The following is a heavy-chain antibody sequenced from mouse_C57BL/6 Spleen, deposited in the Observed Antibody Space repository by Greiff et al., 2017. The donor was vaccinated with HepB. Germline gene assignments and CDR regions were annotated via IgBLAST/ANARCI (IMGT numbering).Heavy chain of an antibody. CDR3: ARYIYYSYSIYYFDY. V-gene: IGHV7-3*01. CDR1: GFTFTDYY. J-gene: IGHJ2*01. Sequence: EVKVVESGGGLVQPGGSLSLSCAASGFTFTDYYMSWVRQPPGKTLEWLGFIRNKANGYTTDYSASVKGRFTISKVNSQSILYLEMKALRAEDSATYYCARYIYYSYSIYYFDYWGQGTTLTVSS. D-gene: IGHD2-12*01. CDR2: IRNKANGYTT.